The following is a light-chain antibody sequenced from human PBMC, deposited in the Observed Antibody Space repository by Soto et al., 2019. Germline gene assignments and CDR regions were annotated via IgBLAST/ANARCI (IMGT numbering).Light chain of an antibody. V-gene: IGKV3-20*01. CDR2: GAS. Sequence: EIVLTQSPGTLSLSPGERATLSCRASQGVSGSYLAWYQQKPGQAPRLLIYGASGRATGIPNRFSGSESGTDFTLTISRLEPEDFAVYYCQHYRSSPRTFGQGTKVEIK. CDR1: QGVSGSY. J-gene: IGKJ1*01. CDR3: QHYRSSPRT.